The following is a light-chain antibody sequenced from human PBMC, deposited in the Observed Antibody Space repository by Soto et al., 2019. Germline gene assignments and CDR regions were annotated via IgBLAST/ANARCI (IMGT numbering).Light chain of an antibody. Sequence: EIVLTQSPGTLSLSPGERATLSCRASQSVSSNYLVWYQQKPGQAPRPLIYGASTTATGIPDRFSGSGSGTDFTLTISRLEPEDFAVYYCQQYAASSYTFGQGTKLEIK. V-gene: IGKV3-20*01. CDR3: QQYAASSYT. J-gene: IGKJ2*01. CDR1: QSVSSNY. CDR2: GAS.